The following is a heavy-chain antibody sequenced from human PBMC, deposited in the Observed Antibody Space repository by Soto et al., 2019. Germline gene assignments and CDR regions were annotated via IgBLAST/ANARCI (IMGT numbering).Heavy chain of an antibody. CDR2: INHSGSS. V-gene: IGHV4-34*01. J-gene: IGHJ4*02. D-gene: IGHD1-26*01. CDR1: GGSFSGYS. Sequence: SEILSLTCAVAGGSFSGYSWTWIRQTPGKGLQWIGQINHSGSSIYNPSLKNRVTISTMSNNKFSLELSSVTAADTAVYYCTRGTFSGSYCSGGWYYFDSWGQGTMATVSS. CDR3: TRGTFSGSYCSGGWYYFDS.